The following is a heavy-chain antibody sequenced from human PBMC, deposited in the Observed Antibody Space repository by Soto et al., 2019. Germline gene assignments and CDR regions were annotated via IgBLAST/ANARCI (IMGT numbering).Heavy chain of an antibody. V-gene: IGHV3-23*01. CDR2: ISGSGDST. CDR1: GFTFSSYA. CDR3: AKRPVSSSWYLWSDY. D-gene: IGHD6-13*01. Sequence: GGSLRLSCAASGFTFSSYAMSWVRQAPGKGLEWVSAISGSGDSTYYADSVKGRFTISRDNSKNTLYLQMNSLRAEDTAVYYCAKRPVSSSWYLWSDYWGQGTLVTVSS. J-gene: IGHJ4*02.